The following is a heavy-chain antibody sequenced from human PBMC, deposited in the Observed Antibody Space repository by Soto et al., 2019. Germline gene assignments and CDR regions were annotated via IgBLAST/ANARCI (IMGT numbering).Heavy chain of an antibody. Sequence: VQLVESGGGLVQPGGSLRLSRAASGFTFSNYAMDWGRQAPGKVLEYVSGISSNGVGTYYANSVKDRFTISRDNSKNTLYLQMGSLRAEDMAVYYCARRAQSDYYHMDVWGKGTSVTVSS. CDR2: ISSNGVGT. CDR3: ARRAQSDYYHMDV. CDR1: GFTFSNYA. D-gene: IGHD6-19*01. J-gene: IGHJ6*03. V-gene: IGHV3-64*01.